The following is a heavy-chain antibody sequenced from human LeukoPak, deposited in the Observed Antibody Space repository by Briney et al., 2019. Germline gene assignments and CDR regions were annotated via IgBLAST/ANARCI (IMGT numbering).Heavy chain of an antibody. CDR3: ASNNGMDV. V-gene: IGHV3-7*03. Sequence: GGSLRLSCAASGFALSSHWMTWVRQVPGRGPEWVANVNRDGSETYYLDSVKGRFTISKDNAKNSLYLQMNSLRAEDTALYHCASNNGMDVWGQGSTVIVSS. CDR1: GFALSSHW. CDR2: VNRDGSET. J-gene: IGHJ6*02.